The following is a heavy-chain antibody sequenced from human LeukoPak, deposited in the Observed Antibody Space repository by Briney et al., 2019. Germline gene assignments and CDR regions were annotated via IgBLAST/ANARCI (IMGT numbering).Heavy chain of an antibody. Sequence: PGGSLRLSCAASGFTFSSYEMNWVRQAPGKGLEWVSYISSSGSTIYYADSVKGRFTISRDNAKNSLYLQMNSLRAEDTAVYYCARDRHGSGSYYKGDDYWGQGTLVTVSS. CDR2: ISSSGSTI. CDR1: GFTFSSYE. J-gene: IGHJ4*02. D-gene: IGHD3-10*01. V-gene: IGHV3-48*03. CDR3: ARDRHGSGSYYKGDDY.